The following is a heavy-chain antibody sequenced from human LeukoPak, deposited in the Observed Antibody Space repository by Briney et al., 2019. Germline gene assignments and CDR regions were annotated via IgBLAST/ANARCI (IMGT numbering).Heavy chain of an antibody. Sequence: GASVKVSCKASGYTFTNYDINWVRQATGQGLEWVGWMNPNNGNTGYAQKFQGRVTVTRNTSISTAYMELSSLRSEDTAVYYCVRGGAGATILDGFDIWGQGTMVTVSS. V-gene: IGHV1-8*01. CDR2: MNPNNGNT. CDR1: GYTFTNYD. J-gene: IGHJ3*02. D-gene: IGHD5-12*01. CDR3: VRGGAGATILDGFDI.